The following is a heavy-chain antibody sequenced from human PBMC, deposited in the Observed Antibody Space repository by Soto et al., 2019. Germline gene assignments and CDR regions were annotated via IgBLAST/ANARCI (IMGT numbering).Heavy chain of an antibody. D-gene: IGHD3-22*01. CDR1: GGSISSYY. CDR3: ARRSSDYYDSSGQRGWFDP. Sequence: SETLSLTCTVSGGSISSYYWSWIRQPPGKGLEWIGYIYYSGSTNYNPSLKSRVTISVDTSKNQFSLKLSSVTAADTAVYYCARRSSDYYDSSGQRGWFDPWGQGTLVTVSS. V-gene: IGHV4-59*08. CDR2: IYYSGST. J-gene: IGHJ5*02.